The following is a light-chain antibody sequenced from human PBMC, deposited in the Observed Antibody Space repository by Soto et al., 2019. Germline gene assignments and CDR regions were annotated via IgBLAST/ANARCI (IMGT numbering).Light chain of an antibody. V-gene: IGLV2-14*01. J-gene: IGLJ2*01. CDR1: SSDIGGYKY. CDR2: EVS. Sequence: QSALTQPASVSGSPGQSITISCTGTSSDIGGYKYVSWYQQHPGKAPKLMIYEVSNRPSGVSNRFSGSKSGNTASLTISGLQAEDEADYYCNSYTSSSTVVFGGGTKLTV. CDR3: NSYTSSSTVV.